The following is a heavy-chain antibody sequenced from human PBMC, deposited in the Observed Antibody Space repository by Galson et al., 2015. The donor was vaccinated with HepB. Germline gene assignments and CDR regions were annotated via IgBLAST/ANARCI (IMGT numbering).Heavy chain of an antibody. V-gene: IGHV3-23*01. Sequence: SLRLSCAASGFTFSSYAMSWVRQAPGKGLEWVSAISGSGGSTYYADSVKGRFTISRDNSKNTLYLQMNSLRAEDTAVYYCAKDPVRSWYFSVEDYWGQGTLVTVSS. CDR3: AKDPVRSWYFSVEDY. CDR2: ISGSGGST. J-gene: IGHJ4*02. CDR1: GFTFSSYA. D-gene: IGHD6-13*01.